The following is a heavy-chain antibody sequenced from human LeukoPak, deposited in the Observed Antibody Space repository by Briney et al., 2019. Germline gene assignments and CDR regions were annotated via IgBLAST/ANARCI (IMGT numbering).Heavy chain of an antibody. J-gene: IGHJ3*02. CDR2: IYYSGST. Sequence: SETLSLTCTVSGGSISSYYWSWIRQPPGKGLEWIGYIYYSGSTNYNPSLESRGTISLDTSKNQFSLKLSSVTAADTAVYYCARWPSITMVRGVTSTPFDAFDIWGQGTMVTVSS. CDR1: GGSISSYY. CDR3: ARWPSITMVRGVTSTPFDAFDI. V-gene: IGHV4-59*01. D-gene: IGHD3-10*01.